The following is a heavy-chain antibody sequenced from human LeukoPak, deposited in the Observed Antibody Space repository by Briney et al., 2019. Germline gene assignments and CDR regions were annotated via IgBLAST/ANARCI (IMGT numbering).Heavy chain of an antibody. CDR2: ISGSGGST. J-gene: IGHJ6*03. D-gene: IGHD3-16*01. Sequence: PGGSLRLSCAASGFSFSSYAMSWVRQAPGKGLEWVSAISGSGGSTYYADSVKGRFTISRDNSKNTLYLQMNSLRAEDTAVYYCAKHAFHAYYYYMDVWGKGTTVTVSS. V-gene: IGHV3-23*01. CDR1: GFSFSSYA. CDR3: AKHAFHAYYYYMDV.